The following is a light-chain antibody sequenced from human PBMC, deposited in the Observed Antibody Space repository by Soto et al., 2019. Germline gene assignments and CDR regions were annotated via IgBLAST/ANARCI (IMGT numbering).Light chain of an antibody. CDR1: SSDVGGYNY. J-gene: IGLJ1*01. V-gene: IGLV2-14*01. CDR3: SSYTSSSSLEV. Sequence: QSVLTQPASVSGSPGQSITISCTGTSSDVGGYNYVSWYQQHPGKAPKLMIYDVSNRPSGCSNRFSGSKSGNTASLSISELQAEDEADYYCSSYTSSSSLEVFGTGTKVTVL. CDR2: DVS.